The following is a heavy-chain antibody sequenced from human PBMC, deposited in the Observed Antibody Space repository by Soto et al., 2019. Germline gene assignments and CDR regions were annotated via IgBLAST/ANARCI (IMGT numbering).Heavy chain of an antibody. CDR2: IYYSGST. CDR1: GGSISSGDYY. D-gene: IGHD3-22*01. J-gene: IGHJ3*02. Sequence: QVQLQESGPGLVKPSQTLSLTCTVSGGSISSGDYYWSWIRQPPGKGLEWIGYIYYSGSTYYNPPLKSRVTISVDTSKNQFSLKLSSVTAADTAVYYCARDLTYYYDSSGYYYVLHAFDIWGQGTMVTVSS. V-gene: IGHV4-30-4*01. CDR3: ARDLTYYYDSSGYYYVLHAFDI.